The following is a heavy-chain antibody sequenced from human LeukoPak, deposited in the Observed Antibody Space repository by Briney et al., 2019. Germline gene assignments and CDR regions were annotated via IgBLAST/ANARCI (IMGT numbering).Heavy chain of an antibody. CDR1: RFTFSIYS. Sequence: GGSLRLSCAASRFTFSIYSMNWVRQAPGKVLEWDSSISSSISYIYYADSVKGRFTISRDNAKNSLYLQMNSLRDEDTAVYYCARDGYGDYEGGYFDYWGQGTLVTVSS. CDR3: ARDGYGDYEGGYFDY. J-gene: IGHJ4*02. V-gene: IGHV3-21*01. D-gene: IGHD4-17*01. CDR2: ISSSISYI.